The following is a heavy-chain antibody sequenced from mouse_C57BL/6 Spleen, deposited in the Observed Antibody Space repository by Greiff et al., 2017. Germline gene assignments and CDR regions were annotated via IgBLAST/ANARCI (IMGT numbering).Heavy chain of an antibody. CDR3: APYYGRADAMDD. Sequence: EVQLQQSGPELVKPGASVKISCKASGYTFTDYYMNWVKQSHGKSLEWIGDINPNYGGTSYNQKFKGKATLTVDKSSSTAYMELRSLTSEDSAVYYCAPYYGRADAMDDWGQGTSVTVSS. V-gene: IGHV1-26*01. J-gene: IGHJ4*01. D-gene: IGHD1-1*01. CDR1: GYTFTDYY. CDR2: INPNYGGT.